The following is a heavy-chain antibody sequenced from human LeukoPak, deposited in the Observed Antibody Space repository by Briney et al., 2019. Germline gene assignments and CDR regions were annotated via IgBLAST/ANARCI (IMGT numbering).Heavy chain of an antibody. V-gene: IGHV4-59*01. D-gene: IGHD6-6*01. CDR1: GGSISSYY. CDR3: AREIAARGWVNDY. Sequence: SETLSLTCTVSGGSISSYYWSWIRQPPGKGLEWIGYIYYSGSTNYNPSLKSRVTISVDTSKNQFSLKLSSVTAADTAVYYCAREIAARGWVNDYWGQGTLVTVSS. CDR2: IYYSGST. J-gene: IGHJ4*02.